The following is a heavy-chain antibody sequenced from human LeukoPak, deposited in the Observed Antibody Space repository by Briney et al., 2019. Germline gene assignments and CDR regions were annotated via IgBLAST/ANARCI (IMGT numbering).Heavy chain of an antibody. CDR2: MKQDGSEK. J-gene: IGHJ6*02. V-gene: IGHV3-7*03. Sequence: GGSLRLSCAASGFTFRSYWMRWVRQAPGKGLEWVANMKQDGSEKNYVDSVKGRFTISRDNAKNSLYLQMNSLRAEDTAVYYCARDAVVVPADYYGMDVWGQGTTVTVSS. D-gene: IGHD2-2*01. CDR1: GFTFRSYW. CDR3: ARDAVVVPADYYGMDV.